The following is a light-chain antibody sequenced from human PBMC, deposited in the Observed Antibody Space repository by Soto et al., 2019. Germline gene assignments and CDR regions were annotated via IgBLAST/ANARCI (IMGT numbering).Light chain of an antibody. J-gene: IGLJ1*01. Sequence: SALTQPASVSGSPGQSITISCTGSGRDIGAYDYVSWYQQHPGKAPKLLIYGVKNRPSGVSYRFSASKSGLTASLTISGLQPEDEADYYCSSFTSDRIYVFGPGTKVTVL. V-gene: IGLV2-14*01. CDR3: SSFTSDRIYV. CDR1: GRDIGAYDY. CDR2: GVK.